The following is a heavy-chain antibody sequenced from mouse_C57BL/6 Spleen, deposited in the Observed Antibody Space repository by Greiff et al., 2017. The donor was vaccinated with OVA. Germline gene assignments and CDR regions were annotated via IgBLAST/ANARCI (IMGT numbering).Heavy chain of an antibody. V-gene: IGHV3-6*01. D-gene: IGHD1-1*01. CDR1: GYSITSGYY. Sequence: VQLQQSGPGLVKPSQSLSLTCSVTGYSITSGYYWNWIRQFPGNKLEWMGYLSYDGSNNYNPSLKNRISITRDTSKNQFFLKLNSVTTEDTATYYCARDEGDYYGSSYGDYWGQGTTLTVSS. J-gene: IGHJ2*01. CDR2: LSYDGSN. CDR3: ARDEGDYYGSSYGDY.